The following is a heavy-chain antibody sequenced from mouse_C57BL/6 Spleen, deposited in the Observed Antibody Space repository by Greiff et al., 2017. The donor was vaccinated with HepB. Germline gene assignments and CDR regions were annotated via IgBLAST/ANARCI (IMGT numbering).Heavy chain of an antibody. CDR3: ARGGETFDPYYFDY. D-gene: IGHD2-13*01. CDR1: GYAFSSYW. Sequence: QVQLQQSGAELVKPGASVKISCKASGYAFSSYWMNWVKQRPGKGLEWIGQIYPGDGDTNYNGKFKGKATLTADKSSSTAYMQLSSLTSEDSAVYFCARGGETFDPYYFDYWGQGTTLTVSS. J-gene: IGHJ2*01. CDR2: IYPGDGDT. V-gene: IGHV1-80*01.